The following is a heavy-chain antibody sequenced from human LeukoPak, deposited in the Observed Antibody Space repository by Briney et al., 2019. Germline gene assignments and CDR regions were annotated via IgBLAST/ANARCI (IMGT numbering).Heavy chain of an antibody. D-gene: IGHD2-15*01. CDR2: ISSSSGYI. V-gene: IGHV3-21*01. J-gene: IGHJ4*02. CDR3: ARDGSYCSGGTCYDY. CDR1: GFTFSSYW. Sequence: GGSLRLSCAASGFTFSSYWMHWVRQAPGKGLEWVSSISSSSGYIYYADSVEGRFTISRDNAKNSLYLQMNSLRAEDTAVYYCARDGSYCSGGTCYDYWGQGTLVTVSS.